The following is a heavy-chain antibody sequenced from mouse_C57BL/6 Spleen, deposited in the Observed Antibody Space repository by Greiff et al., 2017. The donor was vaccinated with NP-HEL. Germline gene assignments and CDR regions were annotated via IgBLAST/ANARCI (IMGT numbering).Heavy chain of an antibody. Sequence: EVKLVESGGGLVKPGGSLKLSCAASGFTFSDYGMHWVRQAPEKGLEWVAYISSGSSTIYYADTVKGRFTISRDNAKNTLFLQMTSLRAEDTAMYYCARPYYYGSSGYFDVWGTGTTVTVSS. CDR3: ARPYYYGSSGYFDV. V-gene: IGHV5-17*01. CDR2: ISSGSSTI. CDR1: GFTFSDYG. J-gene: IGHJ1*03. D-gene: IGHD1-1*01.